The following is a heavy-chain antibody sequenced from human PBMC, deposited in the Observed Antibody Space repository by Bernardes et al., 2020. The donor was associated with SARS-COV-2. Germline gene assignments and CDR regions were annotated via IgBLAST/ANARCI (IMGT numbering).Heavy chain of an antibody. V-gene: IGHV4-59*01. J-gene: IGHJ3*02. CDR2: IYYSGST. Sequence: LSLTCTVSGGSISSYYWSWIRQPPGKGLEWIGYIYYSGSTNYNPSLKSRVTISVDTSKNQFSLKLSSVTAADTAVYYCARVRMGTPYDAFDIWGQGTMVTVSS. CDR1: GGSISSYY. CDR3: ARVRMGTPYDAFDI. D-gene: IGHD1-1*01.